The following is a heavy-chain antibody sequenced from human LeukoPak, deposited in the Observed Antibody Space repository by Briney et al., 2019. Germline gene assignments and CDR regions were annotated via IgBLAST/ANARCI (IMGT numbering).Heavy chain of an antibody. D-gene: IGHD2-8*01. CDR3: TKDRCSNGIGCYYYYMDV. Sequence: GGSLRLSCAASGFTFRSYGMHWVRQAPGKGLEWVAYIQYDGSNEQYAHSVKGRFRISRDSSKNILYLQMDSLRAEDTAVYYCTKDRCSNGIGCYYYYMDVWGKGTTVTISS. CDR2: IQYDGSNE. V-gene: IGHV3-30*02. J-gene: IGHJ6*03. CDR1: GFTFRSYG.